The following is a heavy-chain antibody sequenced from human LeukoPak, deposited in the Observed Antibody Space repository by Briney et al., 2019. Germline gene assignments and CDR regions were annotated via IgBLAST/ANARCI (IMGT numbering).Heavy chain of an antibody. CDR1: GGTFSSYA. CDR2: IIPIFGTA. Sequence: VASVKVSCKASGGTFSSYAISWVRQAPGQGLEWMGGIIPIFGTANYAQKFQGRVTITADESTSTAYMELSSLRSEDTAVYYCARGYYYGSGTPGYWGQGTLVTVSS. D-gene: IGHD3-10*01. V-gene: IGHV1-69*13. CDR3: ARGYYYGSGTPGY. J-gene: IGHJ4*02.